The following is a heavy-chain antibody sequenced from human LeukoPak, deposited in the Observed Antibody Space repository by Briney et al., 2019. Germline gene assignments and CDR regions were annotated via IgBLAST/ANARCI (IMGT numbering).Heavy chain of an antibody. CDR2: IYYSGTT. CDR3: ARGDYEAFDI. Sequence: SQTLSLTCTVSGGSISSGDFYWSWIRQHPGKGLEWIGYIYYSGTTYYSPSLKSRVSISLDTTKNQFSLKLSSVTAADTAVYYCARGDYEAFDIWGQGTMVTVSS. D-gene: IGHD4-17*01. V-gene: IGHV4-30-4*08. J-gene: IGHJ3*02. CDR1: GGSISSGDFY.